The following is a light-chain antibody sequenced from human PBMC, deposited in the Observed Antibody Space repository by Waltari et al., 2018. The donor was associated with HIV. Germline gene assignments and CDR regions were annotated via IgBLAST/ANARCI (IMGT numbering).Light chain of an antibody. Sequence: DIQVTQSPSTLSASVGDRVTITCRASRYINPWMAWYQQKPGKAPKLLIFATSALESGVPSRFSGSGSGTDFTLTISGLQPDDFASYYCQQYDTYSTFGQGTKVEI. J-gene: IGKJ1*01. V-gene: IGKV1-5*03. CDR3: QQYDTYST. CDR2: ATS. CDR1: RYINPW.